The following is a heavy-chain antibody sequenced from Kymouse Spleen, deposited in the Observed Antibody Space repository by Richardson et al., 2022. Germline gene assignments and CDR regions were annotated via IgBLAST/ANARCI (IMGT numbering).Heavy chain of an antibody. V-gene: IGHV4-59*01. CDR3: ARYCTNGVCFDY. CDR2: IYYSGST. CDR1: GGSISSYY. Sequence: QVQLQESGPGLVKPSETLSLTCTVSGGSISSYYWSWIRQPPGKGLEWIGYIYYSGSTNYNPSLKSRVTISVDTSKNQFSLKLSSVTAADTAVYYCARYCTNGVCFDYWGQGTLVTVSS. D-gene: IGHD2-8*01. J-gene: IGHJ4*02.